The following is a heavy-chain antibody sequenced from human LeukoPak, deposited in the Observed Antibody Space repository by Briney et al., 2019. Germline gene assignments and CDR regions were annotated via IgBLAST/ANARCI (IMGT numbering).Heavy chain of an antibody. D-gene: IGHD3-10*01. CDR3: AREGSGESWPTLDI. CDR1: GSTFSNYW. V-gene: IGHV3-74*01. J-gene: IGHJ3*02. Sequence: GGSLRLSCAASGSTFSNYWVHWVRQAPGKGLVWVSRINTDGTSISYADSVKGRFTISRDNAKNSLYLQMNSLRVEDTAVYYCAREGSGESWPTLDIWGQGTMVTVSS. CDR2: INTDGTSI.